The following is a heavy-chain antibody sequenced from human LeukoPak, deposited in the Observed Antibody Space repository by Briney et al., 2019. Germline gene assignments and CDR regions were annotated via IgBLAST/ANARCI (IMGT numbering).Heavy chain of an antibody. CDR3: ARDPTTVTKGLDI. CDR1: GGSFSSHY. D-gene: IGHD4-17*01. J-gene: IGHJ3*02. V-gene: IGHV4-59*11. Sequence: SESLSLTCTVSGGSFSSHYWSWIRQPPGKGLEWSGYISYIGSTSYNPSLKSRVTISVDTSKNQFSLKLSSVTAADTAVYYCARDPTTVTKGLDIWGQGTMVTVSS. CDR2: ISYIGST.